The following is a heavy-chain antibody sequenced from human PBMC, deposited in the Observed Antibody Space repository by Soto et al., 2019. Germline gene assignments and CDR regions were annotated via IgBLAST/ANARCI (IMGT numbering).Heavy chain of an antibody. CDR1: GFTFSSYG. Sequence: PGGSLRLSCAASGFTFSSYGMHWVRQAPGKGLEWVVVIWYDGSNKYYADSVKGRFTISRDNAKNSLYLQMNSLRAEDTAVYYCARESGYYTYGMDVWGQGTTVTVSS. CDR3: ARESGYYTYGMDV. J-gene: IGHJ6*02. V-gene: IGHV3-33*01. CDR2: IWYDGSNK. D-gene: IGHD3-3*01.